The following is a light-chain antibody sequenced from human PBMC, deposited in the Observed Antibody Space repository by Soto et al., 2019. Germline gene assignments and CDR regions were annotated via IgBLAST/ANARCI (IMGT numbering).Light chain of an antibody. CDR1: SDVGAYRY. J-gene: IGLJ2*01. CDR2: DVS. Sequence: QSALTQPASVSGSPGQSITISCTGSDVGAYRYVSWYQQHPGKAPRLMIYDVSNRPSGVSDRFSGSKSGNTASLTISGLQPEDEAYFFCSSYTGCNARVVFGGGTKLTVL. V-gene: IGLV2-14*01. CDR3: SSYTGCNARVV.